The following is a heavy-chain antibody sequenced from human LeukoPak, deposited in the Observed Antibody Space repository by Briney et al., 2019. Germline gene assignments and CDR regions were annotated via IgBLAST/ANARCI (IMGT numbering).Heavy chain of an antibody. Sequence: TGGSLRPSCAASGFTFSSYGMHWVRQAPGKGLEWVAVIWYDGSNKYYADSVKGRFTISRDNSKNTLYLQMNSLRAEDTSVYYCAREYYGDGGPLDYWGQGTLVTVSS. CDR2: IWYDGSNK. J-gene: IGHJ4*02. D-gene: IGHD4-17*01. V-gene: IGHV3-33*01. CDR1: GFTFSSYG. CDR3: AREYYGDGGPLDY.